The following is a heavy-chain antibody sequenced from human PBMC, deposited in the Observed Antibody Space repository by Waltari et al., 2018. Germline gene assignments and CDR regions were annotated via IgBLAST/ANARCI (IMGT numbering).Heavy chain of an antibody. V-gene: IGHV4-39*07. CDR2: IYYSGIT. Sequence: QLQLQESGPGLVKPSETLSLTCTVPGGSISSSSYYWGWIRQPPGKGMEWIGSIYYSGITYYNPSLKSRVTISVATSKNQFSLKLSSVTGADTAVYYCARHGIVGATTFDYWGQGTLVTVSS. CDR1: GGSISSSSYY. J-gene: IGHJ4*02. D-gene: IGHD1-26*01. CDR3: ARHGIVGATTFDY.